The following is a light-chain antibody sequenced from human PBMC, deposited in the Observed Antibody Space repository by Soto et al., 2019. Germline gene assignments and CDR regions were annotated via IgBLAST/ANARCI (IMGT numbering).Light chain of an antibody. V-gene: IGKV3-15*01. CDR1: QNVRSN. CDR3: QLYNSWPPGLT. J-gene: IGKJ4*01. CDR2: GAS. Sequence: EIVLTQSPATRSVSPGERATLSCRASQNVRSNLAWYQQKPGQAPRLLIFGASTRATDIPARFSGSGSGTEFTLTISSLQSEDFALYYCQLYNSWPPGLTFGGGTKVDI.